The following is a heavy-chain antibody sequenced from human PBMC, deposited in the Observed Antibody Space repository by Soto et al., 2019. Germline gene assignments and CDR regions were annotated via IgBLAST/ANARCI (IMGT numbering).Heavy chain of an antibody. CDR3: ARKVLGSTSRPDWWYFDL. D-gene: IGHD2-2*01. Sequence: EVQLLESGGGLVQPGGSLRLSCVGSGFTFINYAMNWVRQTPGKGLEWVSTISGGGDRTFDADTVKGRFTISRDNSKNTVNLQMNSLRADDPAVSYCARKVLGSTSRPDWWYFDLWGRGTLVTVSS. J-gene: IGHJ2*01. CDR1: GFTFINYA. CDR2: ISGGGDRT. V-gene: IGHV3-23*01.